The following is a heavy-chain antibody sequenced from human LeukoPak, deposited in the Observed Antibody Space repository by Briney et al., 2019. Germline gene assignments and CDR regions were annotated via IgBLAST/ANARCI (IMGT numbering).Heavy chain of an antibody. CDR1: GFTFRSYG. CDR3: ARDATDGGDCFFDY. V-gene: IGHV3-33*01. J-gene: IGHJ4*02. Sequence: PGRSLRLSCAASGFTFRSYGMHWVRQAPGKGLEWVAVIWFDGSNKYYADSVKGRFTISRDNSKNTLFLQMNSLRVEDTAVYYCARDATDGGDCFFDYWGQGTLVTVSP. D-gene: IGHD2-21*02. CDR2: IWFDGSNK.